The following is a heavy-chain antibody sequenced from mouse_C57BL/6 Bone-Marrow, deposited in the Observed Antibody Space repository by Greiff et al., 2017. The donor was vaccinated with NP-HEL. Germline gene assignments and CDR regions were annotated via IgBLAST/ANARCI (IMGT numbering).Heavy chain of an antibody. D-gene: IGHD2-1*01. CDR3: ARSDGKPYYFDY. Sequence: VHVKQSGPELVKPGASVKMSCKASGYTFTDYNMHWVKQSHGKSLEWIGYINPNNGGTSYNQKFKGKATLTVNKSSSTAYMELRSLTSEDSAVYYCARSDGKPYYFDYWGQGTTLTVSS. V-gene: IGHV1-22*01. J-gene: IGHJ2*01. CDR2: INPNNGGT. CDR1: GYTFTDYN.